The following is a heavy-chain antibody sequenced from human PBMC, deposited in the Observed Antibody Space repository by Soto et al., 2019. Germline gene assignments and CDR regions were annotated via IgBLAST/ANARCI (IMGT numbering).Heavy chain of an antibody. J-gene: IGHJ4*02. D-gene: IGHD6-13*01. V-gene: IGHV3-23*01. Sequence: EVQLLESGGGLVQPGGSLRLSCTASGFTFSRHAMTWVRQAPGKGLEWVSGLSDSGGSIYYADSVKGRFTISRDNSRNTLYLPMNTLRAEDTAIYDGAKVSSSWYAGFFDLWGQGTLVTVSS. CDR1: GFTFSRHA. CDR2: LSDSGGSI. CDR3: AKVSSSWYAGFFDL.